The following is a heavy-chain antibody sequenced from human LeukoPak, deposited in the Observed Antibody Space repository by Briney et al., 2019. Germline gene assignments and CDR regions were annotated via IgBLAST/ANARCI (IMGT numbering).Heavy chain of an antibody. CDR2: ILNDVKSK. V-gene: IGHV3-30*18. D-gene: IGHD3-22*01. CDR3: AKDLDSSGVSY. CDR1: GFNFNSYG. Sequence: AGGSLRLSCAASGFNFNSYGMHWVRQAPGNGLEWVAVILNDVKSKYYADSVKGRFTISRDNSKNTLYLQMNSLRADDTALYYCAKDLDSSGVSYWGQGTLVTVSS. J-gene: IGHJ4*02.